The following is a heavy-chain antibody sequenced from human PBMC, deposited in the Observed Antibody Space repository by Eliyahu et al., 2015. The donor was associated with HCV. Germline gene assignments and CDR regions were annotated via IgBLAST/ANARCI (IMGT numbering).Heavy chain of an antibody. J-gene: IGHJ4*02. D-gene: IGHD3-10*01. V-gene: IGHV2-5*02. CDR1: GFSLDXRGVG. CDR3: AHTTMVQSLDY. Sequence: QITLKESGPTLLKPTQTLTLTCXFSGFSLDXRGVGVGWIRHXPGKXLEWLAVVYWDDDKRLSXSLKSRLTITKDTSKNQVVLIMTNMSSVDTATYYCAHTTMVQSLDYWGQGTLVTVSS. CDR2: VYWDDDK.